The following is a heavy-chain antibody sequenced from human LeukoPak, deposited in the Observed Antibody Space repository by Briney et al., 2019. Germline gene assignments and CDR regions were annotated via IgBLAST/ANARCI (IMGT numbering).Heavy chain of an antibody. CDR2: LNPDSGGT. CDR3: ASGDSQEGSIAEDY. CDR1: GYTFTGYY. J-gene: IGHJ4*02. D-gene: IGHD6-6*01. V-gene: IGHV1-2*02. Sequence: GASVKVSCKAFGYTFTGYYLHWVRQAPGQGLEWMGWLNPDSGGTKYAQKFQGRVTMTRDTSISTAYMELSRLGSDDTAVYYCASGDSQEGSIAEDYWGQGTLVTVSS.